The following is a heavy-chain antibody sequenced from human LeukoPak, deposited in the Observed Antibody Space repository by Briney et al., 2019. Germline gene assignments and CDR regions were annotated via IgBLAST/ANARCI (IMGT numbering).Heavy chain of an antibody. CDR2: IYNSGST. Sequence: SETLSLTCTVSGDSISSYYWSWIRQPPGKGLEWIGYIYNSGSTKYNPSLKSRVTISIDTSKNQFPLKVNSVTAADTAVYYCARGGTSALEWFGPWGQGTLVTVSS. CDR1: GDSISSYY. CDR3: ARGGTSALEWFGP. J-gene: IGHJ5*02. D-gene: IGHD3-3*01. V-gene: IGHV4-59*01.